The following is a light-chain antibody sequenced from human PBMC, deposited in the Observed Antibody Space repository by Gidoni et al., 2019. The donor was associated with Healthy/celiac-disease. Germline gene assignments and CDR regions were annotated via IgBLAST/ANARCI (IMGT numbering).Light chain of an antibody. CDR2: DAS. J-gene: IGKJ4*01. CDR3: QQRSNWHLT. V-gene: IGKV3-11*01. CDR1: QSVSSY. Sequence: EIVLTPSPATLSLSPGERATLSCRASQSVSSYLAWYQQKPGQAPRLLIYDASNRATGIPARFSGSGSGTDFTLTISSLEPEDFAVYYCQQRSNWHLTFGGGTKVEIK.